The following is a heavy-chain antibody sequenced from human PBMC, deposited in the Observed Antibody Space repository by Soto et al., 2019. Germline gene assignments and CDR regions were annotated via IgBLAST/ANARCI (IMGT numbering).Heavy chain of an antibody. CDR1: GFTFSSYA. V-gene: IGHV3-23*01. Sequence: EVQLLESGGGLVQPGGSLRLSCAASGFTFSSYAMSWVRQAPGKGLEWVSAISGSGGSTYYADSVKGRFPISRDNSKNTLYLQMNSLRAEDTAVYYCAKDVTAAHWFDPWGQGTLVTVSS. CDR3: AKDVTAAHWFDP. D-gene: IGHD6-13*01. J-gene: IGHJ5*02. CDR2: ISGSGGST.